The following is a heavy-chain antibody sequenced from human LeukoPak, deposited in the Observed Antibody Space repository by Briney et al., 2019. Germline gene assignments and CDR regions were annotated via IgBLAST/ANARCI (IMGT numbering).Heavy chain of an antibody. CDR1: GGSISSYY. J-gene: IGHJ6*02. Sequence: SDTLSLTCTVSGGSISSYYWSWIRQPAGKGLEWIGRIYTSGSTNYNPSLKSRVTMSVDTSKNQFSLKLSSVTAADTAVYYCAREIVRGHYYYGMDVWGQGTTVTVSS. CDR3: AREIVRGHYYYGMDV. D-gene: IGHD2-21*01. V-gene: IGHV4-4*07. CDR2: IYTSGST.